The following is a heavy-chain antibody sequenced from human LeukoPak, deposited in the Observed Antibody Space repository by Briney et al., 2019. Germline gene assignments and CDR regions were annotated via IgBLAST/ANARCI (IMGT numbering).Heavy chain of an antibody. Sequence: GGSLRLSCAASGFTFSNYWMTWVRQGPGKGLEWVANIKPGGNEKYYVDSVKGRFTISRDNVKNSLYLQMSSLRAEDTAIYYCATFRFLGTWGQGTMVTVSP. CDR2: IKPGGNEK. D-gene: IGHD3-3*01. CDR3: ATFRFLGT. CDR1: GFTFSNYW. V-gene: IGHV3-7*03. J-gene: IGHJ3*01.